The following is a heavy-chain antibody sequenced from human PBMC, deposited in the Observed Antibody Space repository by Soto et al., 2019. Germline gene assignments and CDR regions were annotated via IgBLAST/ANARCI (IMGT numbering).Heavy chain of an antibody. CDR3: ARFADWNNDY. CDR1: GGSISSYY. J-gene: IGHJ4*02. Sequence: PSETLSLTCTVSGGSISSYYWSWIRQPPGKGLEWIGYIYYSGSTNYNPSLKSRVTISVDTSKNQFSLKLSSVTAADTAVYYCARFADWNNDYWGQGTLVTSPQ. D-gene: IGHD1-1*01. V-gene: IGHV4-59*08. CDR2: IYYSGST.